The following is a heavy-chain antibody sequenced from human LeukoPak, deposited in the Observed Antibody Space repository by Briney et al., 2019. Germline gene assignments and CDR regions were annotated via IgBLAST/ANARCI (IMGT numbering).Heavy chain of an antibody. CDR1: GGSFRGYY. Sequence: SETLSLTCGVYGGSFRGYYWSWIRQPPGKGLEGSGEINHSGSTNYNPSLKSRVTISVDTSNSQFSLKLSSATAADTAVYYCASRIAAAGTSYYCYGMDVGGQGTTVTVSS. D-gene: IGHD6-13*01. CDR3: ASRIAAAGTSYYCYGMDV. CDR2: INHSGST. J-gene: IGHJ6*02. V-gene: IGHV4-34*01.